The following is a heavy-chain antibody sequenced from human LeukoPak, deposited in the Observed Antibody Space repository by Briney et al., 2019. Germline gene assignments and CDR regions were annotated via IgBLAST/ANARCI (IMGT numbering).Heavy chain of an antibody. CDR1: GSTFDDYA. D-gene: IGHD3-22*01. CDR2: ISGGGGST. J-gene: IGHJ6*02. CDR3: AKDRPYYYDSSGYYYYYYGMDV. V-gene: IGHV3-43*02. Sequence: GGSLRLSCAASGSTFDDYAMPWVRQAPGKGLEWVSLISGGGGSTYYADSVKGRFTVSRDNSKNSLYLQMNSLRTDDTALYYCAKDRPYYYDSSGYYYYYYGMDVWGQGTTVTVSS.